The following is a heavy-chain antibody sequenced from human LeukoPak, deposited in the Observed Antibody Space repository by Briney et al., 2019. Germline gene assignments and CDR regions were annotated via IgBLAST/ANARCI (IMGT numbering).Heavy chain of an antibody. CDR3: ARDGPGPAPYWFDP. J-gene: IGHJ5*02. CDR2: IIPIFGTA. D-gene: IGHD6-25*01. Sequence: ASVKVPCKASGGTFSSYAISWVRQAPGQGLEWMGGIIPIFGTANYAQKFQGRVTITADESTSTAYMELSSLRSEDTAVYYCARDGPGPAPYWFDPWGQGTLVTVSS. V-gene: IGHV1-69*13. CDR1: GGTFSSYA.